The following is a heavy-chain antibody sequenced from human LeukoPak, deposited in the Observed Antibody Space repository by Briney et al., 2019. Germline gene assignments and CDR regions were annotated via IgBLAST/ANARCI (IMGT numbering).Heavy chain of an antibody. CDR3: ARAPLYSSGWSFDY. Sequence: PSETLSLTCTVSGGSISDHYWSWIRQPAGKGLEWIGRIYAGGSINYNPSLKSRVTMSADTSKNQFSLNLSSVTAADTAVYYCARAPLYSSGWSFDYWGQGTLVTVSS. CDR2: IYAGGSI. V-gene: IGHV4-4*07. CDR1: GGSISDHY. J-gene: IGHJ4*02. D-gene: IGHD6-19*01.